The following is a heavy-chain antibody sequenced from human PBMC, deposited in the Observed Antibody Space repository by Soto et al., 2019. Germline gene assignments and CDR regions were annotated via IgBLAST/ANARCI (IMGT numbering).Heavy chain of an antibody. CDR3: ATYYYGSGSQDYYGMDV. J-gene: IGHJ6*02. CDR1: GYTFTSYG. D-gene: IGHD3-10*01. V-gene: IGHV1-18*01. Sequence: ASVKVSCKASGYTFTSYGISWVRQAPGQGLEWMGWISAYNGNTNYAQKLQGRVTMTTDTSTSTAYMELRSLRSDDTAVYYCATYYYGSGSQDYYGMDVWGQGTTVTVSS. CDR2: ISAYNGNT.